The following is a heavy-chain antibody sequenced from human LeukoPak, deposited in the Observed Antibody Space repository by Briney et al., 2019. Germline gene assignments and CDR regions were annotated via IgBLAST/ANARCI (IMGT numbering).Heavy chain of an antibody. CDR1: GGSISNYY. D-gene: IGHD6-13*01. CDR3: ASGLGSWYPGY. V-gene: IGHV4-59*01. CDR2: IYYSGST. J-gene: IGHJ4*02. Sequence: SETLSLTCTVSGGSISNYYWSWIRQPPGKGLEWIGYIYYSGSTNYNPSLKSRVTISVDTSKNQFSLKLSSVTAADTAVYYCASGLGSWYPGYWGQGTLVTVSS.